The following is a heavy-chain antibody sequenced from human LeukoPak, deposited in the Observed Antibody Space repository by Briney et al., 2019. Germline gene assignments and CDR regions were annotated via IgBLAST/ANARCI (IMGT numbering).Heavy chain of an antibody. Sequence: SETLSLTCAVYGGSFSGYYWSWIRQPPGKGLEWIGEINHSGSTNYNPSLKSQVTISVDTSKNQFSLKLSSVTAADTAVYYCASRDTAMHGDWFDPWGQGTLVTVSS. CDR1: GGSFSGYY. CDR2: INHSGST. J-gene: IGHJ5*02. D-gene: IGHD5-18*01. CDR3: ASRDTAMHGDWFDP. V-gene: IGHV4-34*01.